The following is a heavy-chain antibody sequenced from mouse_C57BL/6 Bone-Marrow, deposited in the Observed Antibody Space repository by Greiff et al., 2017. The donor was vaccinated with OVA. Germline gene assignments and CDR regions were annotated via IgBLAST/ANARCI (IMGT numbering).Heavy chain of an antibody. J-gene: IGHJ2*01. D-gene: IGHD2-4*01. Sequence: EVKLVQSEGGLVQPGSSMKLSCTASGFTFSDYYMAWVRQVPEKGLEWVANINHDGSSTNYLDSLKSSSTFTRDNAKNILYLQMSSLKSEDTAADYCARRYDYGPFDYWGQGTTLTVSS. CDR1: GFTFSDYY. CDR3: ARRYDYGPFDY. CDR2: INHDGSST. V-gene: IGHV5-16*01.